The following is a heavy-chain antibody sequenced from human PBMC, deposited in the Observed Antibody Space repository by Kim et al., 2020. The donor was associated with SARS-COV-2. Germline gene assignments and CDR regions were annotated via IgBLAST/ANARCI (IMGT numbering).Heavy chain of an antibody. V-gene: IGHV4-59*13. CDR2: IYYSGST. CDR3: ARDRCDYYGSGSYYNSVGMGV. D-gene: IGHD3-10*01. CDR1: GGSISSYY. Sequence: SETLSLTCTVSGGSISSYYWSWIWQPPGKGLEWIGYIYYSGSTNYNPSLKSRVTISVDTSKNQFSLKLSSVTAADTAVYYCARDRCDYYGSGSYYNSVGMGVWGQGTTVTVSS. J-gene: IGHJ6*02.